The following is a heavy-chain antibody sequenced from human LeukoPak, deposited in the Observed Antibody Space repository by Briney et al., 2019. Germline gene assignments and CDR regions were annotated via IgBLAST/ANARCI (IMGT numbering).Heavy chain of an antibody. Sequence: GASVKVSYKASGGTFSSYAISWVRQAPGQGLEWMGRIIPILGIANYAQKFQGRVTITADKSTSTAYMELSSLRSEDTAVYYCARGSWDTMIVVVLDYWGQGTLVTVSS. V-gene: IGHV1-69*04. J-gene: IGHJ4*02. CDR2: IIPILGIA. CDR3: ARGSWDTMIVVVLDY. CDR1: GGTFSSYA. D-gene: IGHD3-22*01.